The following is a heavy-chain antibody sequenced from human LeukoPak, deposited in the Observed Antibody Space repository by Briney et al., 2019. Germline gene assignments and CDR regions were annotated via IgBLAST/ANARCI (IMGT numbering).Heavy chain of an antibody. CDR2: MNLDGSEK. Sequence: GGSLRLSCAASGFTLSSYWMSWVRQAPGKGLEWVANMNLDGSEKYYVDSVKGRFTISRDNAKNSLYLQMHSQRAEDTAVYYCGRDKKWLQYYYGVDVWGQGTTVIVSS. V-gene: IGHV3-7*01. J-gene: IGHJ6*02. CDR3: GRDKKWLQYYYGVDV. D-gene: IGHD5-12*01. CDR1: GFTLSSYW.